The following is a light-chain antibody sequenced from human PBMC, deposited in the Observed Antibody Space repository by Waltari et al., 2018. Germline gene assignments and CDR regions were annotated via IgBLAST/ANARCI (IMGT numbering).Light chain of an antibody. CDR1: ISNLGRNY. Sequence: QSVLTQPPSASETPGQRVTISWSGSISNLGRNYLYWYQQVPGAAPRFLIYRNNQRPSGVPDRFSGSKFGTSASLAIDGLRSEDEAVYYCASWDDSHYVFGPGTKVTVL. CDR3: ASWDDSHYV. J-gene: IGLJ1*01. V-gene: IGLV1-47*01. CDR2: RNN.